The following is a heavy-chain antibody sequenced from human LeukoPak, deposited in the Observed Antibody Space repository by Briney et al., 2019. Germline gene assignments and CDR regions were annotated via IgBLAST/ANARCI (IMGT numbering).Heavy chain of an antibody. CDR1: GFTFTNYP. V-gene: IGHV3-30-3*01. J-gene: IGHJ4*02. CDR3: ARGVYALGY. D-gene: IGHD2-2*01. Sequence: GGSLRLSCEASGFTFTNYPMFWVRLAPAKGLEWVSSISYYGTKQNYTDSVKGRFTISRDNSKNMVFLQMNSLRPEDTAVYYCARGVYALGYWGQGTLVVVSS. CDR2: ISYYGTKQ.